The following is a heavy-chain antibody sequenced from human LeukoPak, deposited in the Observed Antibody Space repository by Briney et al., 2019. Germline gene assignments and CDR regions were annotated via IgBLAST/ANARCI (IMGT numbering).Heavy chain of an antibody. CDR1: GFTFDDYA. CDR3: AKENTLYGMDV. Sequence: GGSLRLSCAASGFTFDDYAMHWVRQAPGKGLEWVSGISWNSGSIGYADSVKGRFTISRDNAKNSLYLQMNSLRAEDTALYYCAKENTLYGMDVWGQGTTVTVSS. CDR2: ISWNSGSI. J-gene: IGHJ6*02. V-gene: IGHV3-9*01.